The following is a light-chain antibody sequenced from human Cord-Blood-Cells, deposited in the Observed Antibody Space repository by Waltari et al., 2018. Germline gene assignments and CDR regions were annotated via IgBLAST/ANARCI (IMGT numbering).Light chain of an antibody. CDR1: KSVSSSY. Sequence: EIVLTQSPGTLSLSPGERATLSCRASKSVSSSYLAWYQQKPGQAPRLLIYGASSRATGIPDRFSGIGSGTDFTLTISRLEPEDFAVYYCQQYGSSPPLTFGGGTKVEIK. J-gene: IGKJ4*01. CDR3: QQYGSSPPLT. V-gene: IGKV3-20*01. CDR2: GAS.